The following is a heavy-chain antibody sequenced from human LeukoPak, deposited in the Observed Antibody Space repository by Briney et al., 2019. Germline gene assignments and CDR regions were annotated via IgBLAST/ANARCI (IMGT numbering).Heavy chain of an antibody. V-gene: IGHV5-51*01. J-gene: IGHJ4*02. D-gene: IGHD2-2*01. Sequence: NHGESLKISCQGSGYSFSKYWIGWVRQMPGKGLECMGIIYPGDSDTRYSPSFQGQVTISADKSISTAYLQWSSLKASDTAMYYCARYQAGYGPQSDYWGQGTLVTVSS. CDR1: GYSFSKYW. CDR2: IYPGDSDT. CDR3: ARYQAGYGPQSDY.